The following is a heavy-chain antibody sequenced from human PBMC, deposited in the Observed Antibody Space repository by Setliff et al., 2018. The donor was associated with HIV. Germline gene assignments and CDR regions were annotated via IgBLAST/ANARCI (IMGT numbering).Heavy chain of an antibody. Sequence: ASVKVSCKASGYTFTAYYIHWVRQAPGQGLEWMGWINPYSGGTNYAQNFQGWVTMTRDTSITTAYMELSRLTSDDTALYLCVREVRAAYKGPLWFGQSDPRPDTFDIWGQGTMVTV. J-gene: IGHJ3*02. V-gene: IGHV1-2*04. CDR3: VREVRAAYKGPLWFGQSDPRPDTFDI. CDR2: INPYSGGT. CDR1: GYTFTAYY. D-gene: IGHD3-10*01.